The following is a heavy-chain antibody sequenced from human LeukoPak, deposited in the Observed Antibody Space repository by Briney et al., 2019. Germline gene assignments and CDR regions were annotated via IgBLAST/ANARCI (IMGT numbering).Heavy chain of an antibody. D-gene: IGHD5-18*01. V-gene: IGHV3-49*04. CDR2: IRSKGYGGTT. CDR1: GFTFSDHA. CDR3: TRGPTQQWLYYGMDV. Sequence: GGSLRLSCTASGFTFSDHAMSWVRQAPGKGLEWVGFIRSKGYGGTTEYAASVKGRFTISRDDSKGIAYLQMNSLKIEDTAVYYCTRGPTQQWLYYGMDVWGQGTTVIVSS. J-gene: IGHJ6*02.